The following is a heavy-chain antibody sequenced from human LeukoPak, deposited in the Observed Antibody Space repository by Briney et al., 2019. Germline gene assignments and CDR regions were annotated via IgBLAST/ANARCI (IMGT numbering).Heavy chain of an antibody. D-gene: IGHD4-11*01. V-gene: IGHV4-59*12. J-gene: IGHJ4*02. Sequence: SETLSFTCTVSGGSISSYYWSWIRQPPGKGLEWIGYIYYSGSTNYNPSLKSRVTISVDTSKNQFSLKLSSVTAADTAVYYCARETVTWFDYWGQGTLVTVSS. CDR3: ARETVTWFDY. CDR1: GGSISSYY. CDR2: IYYSGST.